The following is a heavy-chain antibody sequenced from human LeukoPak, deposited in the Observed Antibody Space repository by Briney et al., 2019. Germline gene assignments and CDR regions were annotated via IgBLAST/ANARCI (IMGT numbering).Heavy chain of an antibody. V-gene: IGHV3-48*01. Sequence: GGSLRLSCAASGFTFSTYSMNWVRQAPGKGLEWVSYISVSSSTIHYADSVKGRFTISRDNSKNTLYLQMNSLRAEDTAVYYCARDPGGSGFFDYWGQGTLVTVSS. CDR2: ISVSSSTI. CDR1: GFTFSTYS. J-gene: IGHJ4*02. D-gene: IGHD6-19*01. CDR3: ARDPGGSGFFDY.